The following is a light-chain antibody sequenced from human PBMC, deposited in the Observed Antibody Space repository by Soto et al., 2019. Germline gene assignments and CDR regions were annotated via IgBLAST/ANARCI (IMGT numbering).Light chain of an antibody. CDR3: QQANSFPIT. CDR1: QGISRW. V-gene: IGKV1-12*01. Sequence: DTQMTQSPSSVSASVGDRVTITCRASQGISRWLAWYQQKPGKAPKLLIYAASTLQSGVPSRFSGIASGTEFTLTISSLQPEDFATYYCQQANSFPITFGQGTRLEIK. J-gene: IGKJ5*01. CDR2: AAS.